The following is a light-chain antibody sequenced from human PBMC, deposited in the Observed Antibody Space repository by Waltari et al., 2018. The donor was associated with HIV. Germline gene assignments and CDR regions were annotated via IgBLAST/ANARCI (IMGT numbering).Light chain of an antibody. V-gene: IGLV2-14*01. Sequence: QSALTQPASVSGSPGQSLPIPCTGTSADIGGYNHVPWYQQTTGEPPKLLLFEVRTRPSGVSSRFSGSKSGNTASLTITGLQSDDEADYYCASYTRKTSVTFGGGTRVTVL. CDR3: ASYTRKTSVT. CDR2: EVR. CDR1: SADIGGYNH. J-gene: IGLJ2*01.